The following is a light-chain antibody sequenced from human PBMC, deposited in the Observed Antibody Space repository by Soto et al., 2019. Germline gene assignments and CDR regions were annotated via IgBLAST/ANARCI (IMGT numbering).Light chain of an antibody. CDR1: QSIGRW. J-gene: IGKJ3*01. CDR2: DAS. CDR3: QQSYSTPFT. V-gene: IGKV1-5*01. Sequence: DIQMTQSPSTLSSSVGDRVIITCRASQSIGRWLAWYQQKPGKAPNLLIYDASSLESGVPSRFSGSGSGTDFTLTISSLQYEDFATYYCQQSYSTPFTFGPGTKVDIK.